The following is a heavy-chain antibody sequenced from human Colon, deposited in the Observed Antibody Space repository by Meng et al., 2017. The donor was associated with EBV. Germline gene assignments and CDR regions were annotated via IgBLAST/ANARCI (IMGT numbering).Heavy chain of an antibody. CDR3: ARGEPVPGHFLKS. CDR1: GGSLSGYY. Sequence: QGQLQQLGAGLLKPPETLSLTCSVSGGSLSGYYWSWIRQPPGKGLEWIGEINHSGNTNYNPSLKSRVTISIDTSKNKFSLKLSSVTDADTAVYFRARGEPVPGHFLKSWGQGTLVTVSS. J-gene: IGHJ5*02. CDR2: INHSGNT. V-gene: IGHV4-34*01. D-gene: IGHD6-19*01.